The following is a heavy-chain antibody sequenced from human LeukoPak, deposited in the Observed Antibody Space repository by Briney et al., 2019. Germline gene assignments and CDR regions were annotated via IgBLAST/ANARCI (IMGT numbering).Heavy chain of an antibody. D-gene: IGHD6-6*01. Sequence: SETLSLTCAVYGGSFSGYYWSWIRQPPGKGLEWIGEINHSGSTNYNPSLKSRVTISVDTSKNQFSLKLSSVTAADTAVYYCARGKLAIDYWGQGTLVTVSS. J-gene: IGHJ4*02. CDR2: INHSGST. CDR3: ARGKLAIDY. CDR1: GGSFSGYY. V-gene: IGHV4-34*01.